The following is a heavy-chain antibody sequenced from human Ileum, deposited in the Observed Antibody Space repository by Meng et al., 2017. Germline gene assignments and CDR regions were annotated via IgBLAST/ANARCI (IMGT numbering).Heavy chain of an antibody. V-gene: IGHV4-4*02. J-gene: IGHJ4*02. CDR2: IYLAGSP. Sequence: QVQLHESGPGLVEPSGTPSFTCTLAGGSIISSFYWSWVRQSPGMGLEWIGQIYLAGSPNYNPSLESRVTISVDKSKNQFSLRLTSVTAADTAIFYCVRHGGKYFDSWGQGTLVTVSS. D-gene: IGHD2-15*01. CDR1: GGSIISSFY. CDR3: VRHGGKYFDS.